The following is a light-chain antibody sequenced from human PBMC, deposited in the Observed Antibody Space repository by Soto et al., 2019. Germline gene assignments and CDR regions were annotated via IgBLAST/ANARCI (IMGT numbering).Light chain of an antibody. CDR3: QQYYSSSLT. J-gene: IGKJ4*01. Sequence: DIVMTQSPDSLAVSLGERATIKCRSSQSILKSSIKKNSLAWYQQKPGQPPRLLIYWASTRDSGVPDRFSGSGSGTDFTLTITRLQAEDVAVYYCQQYYSSSLTLGGLTKVDIK. CDR2: WAS. V-gene: IGKV4-1*01. CDR1: QSILKSSIKKNS.